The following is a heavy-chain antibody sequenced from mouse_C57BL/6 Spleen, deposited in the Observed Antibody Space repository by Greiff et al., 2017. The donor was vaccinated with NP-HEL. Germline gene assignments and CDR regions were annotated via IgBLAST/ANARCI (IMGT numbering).Heavy chain of an antibody. D-gene: IGHD1-1*01. CDR3: ARPLYYYGSSYGFDY. CDR1: GYTFTSYW. CDR2: INPSNGGT. Sequence: QVQLKQPGTELVKPGASGYTFTSYWMHWVKQRPGQGLEWIGNINPSNGGTNYNEKFKSKATLTVDKSSSTAYMQLSSLTSEDSAVYYCARPLYYYGSSYGFDYWGQGTTLTVSS. J-gene: IGHJ2*01. V-gene: IGHV1-53*01.